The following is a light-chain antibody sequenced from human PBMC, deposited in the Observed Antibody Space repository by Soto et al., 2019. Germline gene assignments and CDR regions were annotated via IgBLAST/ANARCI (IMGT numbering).Light chain of an antibody. CDR2: DAS. CDR3: QQYGSSPPIT. J-gene: IGKJ5*01. Sequence: EIVLTQSPATLSLSPGDRGDFSCRASQSVSSHLAWYQQKRGQAPRLLIYDASSRASGIPARFSGSGSGTDFTLTISRLEPEDFAVYYCQQYGSSPPITFGQGTRLEIK. V-gene: IGKV3-20*01. CDR1: QSVSSH.